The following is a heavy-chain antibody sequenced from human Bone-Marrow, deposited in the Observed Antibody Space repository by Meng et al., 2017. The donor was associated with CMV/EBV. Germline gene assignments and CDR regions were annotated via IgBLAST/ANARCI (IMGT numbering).Heavy chain of an antibody. J-gene: IGHJ4*02. D-gene: IGHD3-3*01. V-gene: IGHV3-11*05. Sequence: QVQLVVSGGGLVKPGGACRLSCSASGFTFSDHYMSWIRQAPGKGLEWVSYISSSSSYTNYADSVKGRFTISRDNAKNSLYLQMNSLRAEDTAVYYCARGDTISNPPFDYWGQGTLVTVSA. CDR1: GFTFSDHY. CDR3: ARGDTISNPPFDY. CDR2: ISSSSSYT.